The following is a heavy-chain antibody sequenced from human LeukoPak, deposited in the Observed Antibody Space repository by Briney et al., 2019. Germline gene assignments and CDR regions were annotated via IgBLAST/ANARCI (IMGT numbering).Heavy chain of an antibody. CDR2: MFYSGIT. Sequence: TSETLSLTCTVSGDSISSYYWSWIRQPPGKGLEYIGYMFYSGITSYTPSLKSRVTISLETTKNQFSLQLTSVTAADTAVYYWARDRGKGAGPADYGMDVWGQGTTVTVSS. J-gene: IGHJ6*02. V-gene: IGHV4-59*01. CDR1: GDSISSYY. D-gene: IGHD4-23*01. CDR3: ARDRGKGAGPADYGMDV.